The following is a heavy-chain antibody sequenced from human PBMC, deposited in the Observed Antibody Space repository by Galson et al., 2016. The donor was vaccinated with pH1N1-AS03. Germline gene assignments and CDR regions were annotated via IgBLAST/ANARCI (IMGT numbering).Heavy chain of an antibody. CDR1: GYNFRDYY. D-gene: IGHD2-21*01. CDR3: ARDGGGIIDDALDT. CDR2: ITPKDDDT. Sequence: SVKVSCKASGYNFRDYYIHWVRQAPGQGLEWMGWITPKDDDTNYAPKFQGRVTMTRDLSTSSAYLELKRLTSDDTAVYICARDGGGIIDDALDTWGQGTLVTVSS. J-gene: IGHJ3*02. V-gene: IGHV1-2*02.